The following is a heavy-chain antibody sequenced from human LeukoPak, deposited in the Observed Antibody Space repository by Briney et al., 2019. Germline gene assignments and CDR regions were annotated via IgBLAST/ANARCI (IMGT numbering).Heavy chain of an antibody. V-gene: IGHV3-48*03. CDR3: ARDDGYSYGVDY. CDR1: GFTFSSYE. CDR2: ISSSGSTI. D-gene: IGHD5-18*01. J-gene: IGHJ4*02. Sequence: GGSLRLSCAAPGFTFSSYEMNWVRQAPGKGLEWVSYISSSGSTIYYADSVKGRFTISRDNAKNSLYLQMNSLRAEDTAVYYCARDDGYSYGVDYWGQGTLVTVSS.